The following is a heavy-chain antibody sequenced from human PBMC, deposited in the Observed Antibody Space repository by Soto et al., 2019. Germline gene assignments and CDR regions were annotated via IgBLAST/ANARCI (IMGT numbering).Heavy chain of an antibody. V-gene: IGHV1-46*01. CDR1: GYTFTNYY. CDR3: ARDFSGPMDY. CDR2: IYPSGGST. J-gene: IGHJ4*02. Sequence: ASLKVSCKACGYTFTNYYIHWVRQAPGQGLEWMGIIYPSGGSTRNAQKFQGRVTMTRDTSTSTVYMELSSLRSEDTAVYYCARDFSGPMDYWGRGTLVTVSS. D-gene: IGHD3-10*01.